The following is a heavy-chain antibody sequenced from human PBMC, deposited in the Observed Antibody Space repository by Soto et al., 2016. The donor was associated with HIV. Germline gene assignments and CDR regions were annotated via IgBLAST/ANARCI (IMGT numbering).Heavy chain of an antibody. J-gene: IGHJ4*02. V-gene: IGHV1-2*02. Sequence: QVQLVQSGAEAKKPGASVKVSCKTSGYTFTGYSMHWVRQAPGQGLEWMGWIDPNNGDTFYAQKFQGRVTMTRDTSIRTVYLDLSRLRSDDTAVYYCARWETRGELMGFFDFWGLGNAGHRLL. D-gene: IGHD1-26*01. CDR2: IDPNNGDT. CDR3: ARWETRGELMGFFDF. CDR1: GYTFTGYS.